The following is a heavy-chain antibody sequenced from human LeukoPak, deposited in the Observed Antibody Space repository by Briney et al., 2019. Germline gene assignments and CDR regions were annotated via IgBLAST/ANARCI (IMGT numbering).Heavy chain of an antibody. V-gene: IGHV3-7*01. CDR2: IKQDGNGK. Sequence: GGSLRLSCAASGFTFSSYSMNWVRQAPGKGLEWVANIKQDGNGKYYVDSVKGRFTISRDNAKDSLYLQMNSLRAEDTAVYYCARTVSHPQYYFGTGKFHTANWGQGTLVTVSS. CDR3: ARTVSHPQYYFGTGKFHTAN. CDR1: GFTFSSYS. D-gene: IGHD3-10*01. J-gene: IGHJ4*02.